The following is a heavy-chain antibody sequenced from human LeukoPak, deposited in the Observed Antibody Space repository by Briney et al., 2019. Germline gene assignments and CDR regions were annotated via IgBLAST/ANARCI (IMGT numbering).Heavy chain of an antibody. V-gene: IGHV1-69*01. D-gene: IGHD6-19*01. CDR3: ARIAVAGIGSSYYYYYGMDV. J-gene: IGHJ6*02. CDR2: TA. Sequence: TANYAQKFQGRVTITADESTSTAYMELSSLRSEDTAVYYCARIAVAGIGSSYYYYYGMDVWGQGTTVTVSS.